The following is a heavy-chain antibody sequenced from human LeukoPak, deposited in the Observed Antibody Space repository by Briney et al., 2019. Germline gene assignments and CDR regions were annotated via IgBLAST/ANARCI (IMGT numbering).Heavy chain of an antibody. V-gene: IGHV4-39*01. Sequence: SETLSLTCTVSGGSISSRSYYWGWIRQPPGKGLEWLGSIFYSGTTYYNPSLKSRVPISVDTSKNQFSLRLSSVTAADTAVYYCASENCSGTSCSSFDYWGQGTLVTVSS. D-gene: IGHD2-2*01. CDR2: IFYSGTT. CDR3: ASENCSGTSCSSFDY. CDR1: GGSISSRSYY. J-gene: IGHJ4*02.